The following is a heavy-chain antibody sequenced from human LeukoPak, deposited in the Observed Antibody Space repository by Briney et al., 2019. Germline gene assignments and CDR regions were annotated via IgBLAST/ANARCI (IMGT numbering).Heavy chain of an antibody. CDR3: ARQGSGSYGGIWFDP. V-gene: IGHV4-39*07. J-gene: IGHJ5*02. D-gene: IGHD1-26*01. CDR1: GGSISSSSYY. CDR2: IYYSGST. Sequence: SETLSLTCTVSGGSISSSSYYWGWIRQPPGKGLEWIGSIYYSGSTYYNPSLKSRVTISVDTSKNQFSLKLSSVTAADTAVYYCARQGSGSYGGIWFDPWGQGTLVTVSS.